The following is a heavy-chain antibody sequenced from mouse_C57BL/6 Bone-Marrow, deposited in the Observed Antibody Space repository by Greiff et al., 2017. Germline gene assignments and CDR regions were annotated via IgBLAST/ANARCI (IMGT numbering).Heavy chain of an antibody. CDR3: ARHEGPDWFAY. CDR2: ISNLAYSI. Sequence: DVMLVESGGGLVQPGGSLKLSCAASGFTFSDYGMAWVRQAPRKGPAWVAFISNLAYSIYYADTVTGRFTISRENAKNTLYLEMSSLRSEDTAMYYCARHEGPDWFAYWGQGTLVTVSA. V-gene: IGHV5-15*01. J-gene: IGHJ3*01. D-gene: IGHD3-3*01. CDR1: GFTFSDYG.